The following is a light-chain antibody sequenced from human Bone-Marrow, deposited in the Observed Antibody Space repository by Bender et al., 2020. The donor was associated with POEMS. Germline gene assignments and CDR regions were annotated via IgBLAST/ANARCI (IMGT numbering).Light chain of an antibody. J-gene: IGLJ2*01. CDR2: QDT. Sequence: SYEVTQPPSVSVSPGQTASITCSGDDVGDKYVAWYQQKPGQSPVLVIYQDTKRPLGISNRFSGSKSGNTASLTISGLQAEDEADYYCQAWDTYSVIFGGGTKLTVL. CDR3: QAWDTYSVI. V-gene: IGLV3-1*01. CDR1: DVGDKY.